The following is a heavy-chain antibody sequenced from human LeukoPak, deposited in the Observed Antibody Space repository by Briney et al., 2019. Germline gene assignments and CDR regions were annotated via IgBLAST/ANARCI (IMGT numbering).Heavy chain of an antibody. CDR3: ARVGTIFGVTSRYWFDP. CDR2: INAGNGNT. V-gene: IGHV1-3*01. J-gene: IGHJ5*02. CDR1: GYTFTSYA. D-gene: IGHD3-3*01. Sequence: GASVTVSCKASGYTFTSYAMHWVRQAPGQRLEWMGWINAGNGNTKYSQKFQGRVTITRDTSASTAYMELSSLRSEDTAVYNCARVGTIFGVTSRYWFDPWGQGTLVTVSS.